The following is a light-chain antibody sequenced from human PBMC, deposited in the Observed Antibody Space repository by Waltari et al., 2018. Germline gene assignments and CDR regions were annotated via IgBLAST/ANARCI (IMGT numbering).Light chain of an antibody. V-gene: IGLV1-51*02. CDR3: GTWDSSLSGAV. CDR1: SSNIGNNY. J-gene: IGLJ7*01. Sequence: QSVLTQPPSVSAAPGQRVTISCSGGSSNIGNNYVSWYRQFPGIAPKLLIYENTVRPSGIPGRFSASKSGPSATLDITGLQAGDEADYYCGTWDSSLSGAVFGGGTHLTVL. CDR2: ENT.